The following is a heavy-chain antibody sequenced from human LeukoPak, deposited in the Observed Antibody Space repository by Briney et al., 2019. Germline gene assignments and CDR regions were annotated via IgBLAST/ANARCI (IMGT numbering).Heavy chain of an antibody. CDR3: ARLSHLGGFDP. J-gene: IGHJ5*02. CDR2: INHSGST. V-gene: IGHV4-34*01. CDR1: GGSFSGYY. D-gene: IGHD3-16*01. Sequence: TSETLSLTCAVYGGSFSGYYWTWIRQPPGKGLEWIGEINHSGSTNYNPSLKSRVTMSVDTSKNQFSLKLSSVTATDTAVYYCARLSHLGGFDPWGQGTLVTVSS.